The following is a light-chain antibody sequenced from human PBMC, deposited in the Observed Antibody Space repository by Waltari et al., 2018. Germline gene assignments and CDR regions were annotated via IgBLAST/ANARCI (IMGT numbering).Light chain of an antibody. Sequence: EIVMTQSPPTLSVSPGESATLSCRASQSVSSNLAWYQQKPGQAPRLLIYGASIRATGIPTRFSGSGSGTEFTLTISTLQSEDFAVYYCQQYNNWPPGYIFGQGTKLEIK. J-gene: IGKJ2*01. CDR3: QQYNNWPPGYI. V-gene: IGKV3D-15*03. CDR1: QSVSSN. CDR2: GAS.